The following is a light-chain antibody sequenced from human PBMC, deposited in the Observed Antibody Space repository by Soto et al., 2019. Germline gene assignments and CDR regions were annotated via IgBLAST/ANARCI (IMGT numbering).Light chain of an antibody. CDR2: GAS. CDR1: QNRVRAY. Sequence: DIVSTQSPGTLSLWPGERGTLXCRASQNRVRAYSAWFQQKPCQAPMLLSYGASSRAQGTPDRFSGSGSATDFTRPITRLEPEDSAVYYCHQYGSSPRTFGQGTKVDIK. J-gene: IGKJ1*01. CDR3: HQYGSSPRT. V-gene: IGKV3-20*01.